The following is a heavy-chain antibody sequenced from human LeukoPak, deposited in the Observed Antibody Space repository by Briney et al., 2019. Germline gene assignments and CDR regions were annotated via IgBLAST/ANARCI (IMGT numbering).Heavy chain of an antibody. V-gene: IGHV4-4*09. D-gene: IGHD3-16*02. Sequence: SETLSLTCTVSGGSISSHYWSWIRQPPGKGLEWIGYIYTSGSTNYNPSLKSRVTISVDTSKNQVSLKLSSVTAADTAVYYCATHIIEFRGVIDPAIDYWGQGALVTVSS. CDR3: ATHIIEFRGVIDPAIDY. CDR1: GGSISSHY. J-gene: IGHJ4*02. CDR2: IYTSGST.